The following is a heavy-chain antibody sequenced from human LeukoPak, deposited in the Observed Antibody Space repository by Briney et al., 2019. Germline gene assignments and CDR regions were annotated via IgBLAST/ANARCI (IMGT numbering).Heavy chain of an antibody. CDR2: INHSGST. CDR1: GGSTSSGGYY. Sequence: PSETLSLTCTVSGGSTSSGGYYWSWIRQPPGKGLEWIGEINHSGSTNYNPSLKSRVTISVDTSKNQFSLKLSSVTAADTAVYYCARGPRWIQLWLSIIGFDPWGQGTLVTVSS. V-gene: IGHV4-39*07. J-gene: IGHJ5*02. CDR3: ARGPRWIQLWLSIIGFDP. D-gene: IGHD5-18*01.